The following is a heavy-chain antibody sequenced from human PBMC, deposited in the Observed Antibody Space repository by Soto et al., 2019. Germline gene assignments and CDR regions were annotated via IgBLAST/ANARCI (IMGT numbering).Heavy chain of an antibody. J-gene: IGHJ4*02. CDR1: GYTFTSYY. Sequence: GASVKVSCKASGYTFTSYYMHWVRQAPGQGLELMGIINPSGGSTSYAQKFQGRVTMNRDTSTRTVYMELSSLRSEDTAVYYCARGEYGYPDYWGQGTLVTVSS. CDR2: INPSGGST. CDR3: ARGEYGYPDY. V-gene: IGHV1-46*01. D-gene: IGHD5-12*01.